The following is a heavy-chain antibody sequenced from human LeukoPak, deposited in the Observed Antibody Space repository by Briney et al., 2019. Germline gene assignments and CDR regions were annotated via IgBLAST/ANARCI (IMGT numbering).Heavy chain of an antibody. Sequence: PSETLSLTCAVYGGSFSCYYWSWIRQPPGKGLEWIGEINHSGSTNYNPSLKSRVTIAVDTSKNQFSLKLSSVTAADTAVYYCARGVQGQGQKYYYYGMDVWGQGTTVTVSS. V-gene: IGHV4-34*01. CDR3: ARGVQGQGQKYYYYGMDV. CDR2: INHSGST. CDR1: GGSFSCYY. D-gene: IGHD6-6*01. J-gene: IGHJ6*02.